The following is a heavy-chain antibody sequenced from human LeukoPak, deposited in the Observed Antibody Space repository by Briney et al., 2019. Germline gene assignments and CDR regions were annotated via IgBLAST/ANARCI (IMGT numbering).Heavy chain of an antibody. CDR2: IYPGDSDT. CDR3: ARRRKYSSSWTYFDY. V-gene: IGHV5-51*01. CDR1: GYSFTSYW. D-gene: IGHD6-13*01. J-gene: IGHJ4*02. Sequence: GESLKISCKGFGYSFTSYWIGWVRQMPGKGLEWMGLIYPGDSDTRYSPSFQGQVTISADKSISTAYLQWSSLKASDTAMYYCARRRKYSSSWTYFDYWGQGTLVTVSS.